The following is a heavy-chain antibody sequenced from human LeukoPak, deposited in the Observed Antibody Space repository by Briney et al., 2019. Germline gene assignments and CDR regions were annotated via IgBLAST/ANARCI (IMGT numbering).Heavy chain of an antibody. V-gene: IGHV3-7*01. CDR3: GRLAHNAWYAIDY. Sequence: GGSLRLSCVASDFTFSFYWMTWVRQAPGKGLEWVANILPDGSQKYFVDSVKGRFTISRDNPKNSLYLQINSLRAEDTAVYYCGRLAHNAWYAIDYWGQGTLVTVSS. J-gene: IGHJ4*02. D-gene: IGHD6-13*01. CDR1: DFTFSFYW. CDR2: ILPDGSQK.